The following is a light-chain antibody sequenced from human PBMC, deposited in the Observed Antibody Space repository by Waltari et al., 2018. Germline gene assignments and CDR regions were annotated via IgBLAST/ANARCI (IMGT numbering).Light chain of an antibody. J-gene: IGLJ2*01. V-gene: IGLV1-44*01. CDR2: PNS. Sequence: QPVLTQPPSVSGTPGQRVSIPCSGSSSNIGRAIVNWYQQPPATAPNTVMFPNSQRPSAVPDRYSGSQAGTSASLAISGLQSEDEADYYCEARDDSLDDVVFGGGTKLTVL. CDR1: SSNIGRAI. CDR3: EARDDSLDDVV.